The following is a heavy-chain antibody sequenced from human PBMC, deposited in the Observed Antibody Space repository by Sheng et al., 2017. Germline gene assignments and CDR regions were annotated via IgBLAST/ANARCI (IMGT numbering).Heavy chain of an antibody. CDR2: IYHSGST. V-gene: IGHV4-38-2*01. Sequence: QVQLQESGPGLVKPSETLSLTCAVSGYSISSGYYWGWIRQPPGKGLEWIGSIYHSGSTYYNPSLKSRVTISVDTSKNQFSLKLSSVTAADTAVYYCARNGGYSSSWAYFDYWGQGTLVTVSS. CDR3: ARNGGYSSSWAYFDY. CDR1: GYSISSGYY. D-gene: IGHD6-13*01. J-gene: IGHJ4*02.